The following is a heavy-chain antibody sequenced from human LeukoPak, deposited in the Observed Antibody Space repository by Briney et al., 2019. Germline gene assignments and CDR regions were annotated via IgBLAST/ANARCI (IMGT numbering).Heavy chain of an antibody. CDR2: ISGIGGST. CDR1: GFTFSSYA. CDR3: AKIAGGWFGELLSHYYFDY. J-gene: IGHJ4*02. V-gene: IGHV3-23*01. Sequence: PGGSLRLSCAASGFTFSSYAMSWVRQAPGKGLEWVSAISGIGGSTYYADSVKGRFTISRDNSKNTLYLQMNSLRAEDTAVYYCAKIAGGWFGELLSHYYFDYWGQGTLVTVSS. D-gene: IGHD3-10*01.